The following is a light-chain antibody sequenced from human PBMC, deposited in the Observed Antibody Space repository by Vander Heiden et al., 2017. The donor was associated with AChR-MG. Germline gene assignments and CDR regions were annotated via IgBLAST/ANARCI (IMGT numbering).Light chain of an antibody. CDR1: QSLLHSNGYNY. CDR3: MQALQTPVT. J-gene: IGKJ4*01. CDR2: LGS. V-gene: IGKV2-28*01. Sequence: IVMTQSPLSLPVTPGEPASMSCRSSQSLLHSNGYNYLDWYLQKPGQSPQLLIYLGSNRASGVPGRFSGSGSDTEDVGVYYCMQALQTPVTFGGGTKVEIK.